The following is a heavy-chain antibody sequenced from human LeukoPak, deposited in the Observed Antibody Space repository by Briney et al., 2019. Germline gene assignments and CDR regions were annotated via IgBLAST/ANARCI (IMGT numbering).Heavy chain of an antibody. Sequence: GSSVKVSCKASGGTFSSYAISWVRQAPGQGLEWMGRIFPIFGIANYAQKFQGRVTITADKSTSTAYMELSSLRSEDTAVYYCARDWNHGEDAFDIWGQGTMVTVSS. CDR2: IFPIFGIA. D-gene: IGHD1-14*01. CDR3: ARDWNHGEDAFDI. V-gene: IGHV1-69*04. CDR1: GGTFSSYA. J-gene: IGHJ3*02.